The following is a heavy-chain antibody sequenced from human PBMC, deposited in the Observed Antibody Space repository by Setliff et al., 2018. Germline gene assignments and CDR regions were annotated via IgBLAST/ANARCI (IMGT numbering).Heavy chain of an antibody. D-gene: IGHD3-22*01. V-gene: IGHV3-48*04. Sequence: GGSLRLSCAASGFHFRNYGMNWVRLAPGKGLEWLSYISSSSSTIYYADSVKGRFTISRDNAINSLFLQINSLRVEDTAIYYCARDRDFNTDPYYRFSEGEVFHFWGPVTKVTGS. CDR1: GFHFRNYG. CDR3: ARDRDFNTDPYYRFSEGEVFHF. J-gene: IGHJ3*01. CDR2: ISSSSSTI.